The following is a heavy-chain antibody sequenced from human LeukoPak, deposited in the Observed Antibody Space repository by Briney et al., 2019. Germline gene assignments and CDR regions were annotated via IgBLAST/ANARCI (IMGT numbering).Heavy chain of an antibody. CDR3: ARRWFTMVRGVPTYYFDY. Sequence: GASVKVSRKASGGTFSSYAISWVRQAPGQGLEWMGGITPIFGTAIYAQKFQGRVTITTDESTSTAYMELSSLRSEDTAVYYCARRWFTMVRGVPTYYFDYWGQGTLVTVSS. D-gene: IGHD3-10*01. V-gene: IGHV1-69*05. CDR1: GGTFSSYA. CDR2: ITPIFGTA. J-gene: IGHJ4*02.